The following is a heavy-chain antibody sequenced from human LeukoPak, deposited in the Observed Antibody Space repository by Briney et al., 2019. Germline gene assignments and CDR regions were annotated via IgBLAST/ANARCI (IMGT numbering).Heavy chain of an antibody. CDR1: GYTFSNYW. V-gene: IGHV5-51*01. D-gene: IGHD6-13*01. Sequence: GESLKISCNASGYTFSNYWIGWVRQVPGKGLEWMGIIYPGDSDTRYSPSFQGQVTISADKSISTAYLQWSSLKASDTAIYYCAAIAAAGNDAFDIWGQGTMVTVSS. CDR2: IYPGDSDT. CDR3: AAIAAAGNDAFDI. J-gene: IGHJ3*02.